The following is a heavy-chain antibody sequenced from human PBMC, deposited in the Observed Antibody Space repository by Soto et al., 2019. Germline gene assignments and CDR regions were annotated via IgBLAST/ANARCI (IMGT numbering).Heavy chain of an antibody. D-gene: IGHD1-26*01. CDR2: IYHSGST. CDR3: AREAYSGITPYYFDY. V-gene: IGHV4-4*02. CDR1: GGSISSSNW. Sequence: QVQLQESGPGLVKPSGTLSLTCAVSGGSISSSNWWSWVRQPPGKGLEWIGEIYHSGSTNYNPSLESRVTISVDKSKNQFSLKLSSVTAADTAVYYCAREAYSGITPYYFDYWGQGTLVTVSS. J-gene: IGHJ4*02.